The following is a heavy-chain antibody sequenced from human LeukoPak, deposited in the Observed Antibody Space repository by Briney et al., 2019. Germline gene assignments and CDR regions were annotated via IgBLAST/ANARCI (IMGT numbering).Heavy chain of an antibody. V-gene: IGHV4-39*07. CDR2: IYYSGST. J-gene: IGHJ5*02. D-gene: IGHD4-17*01. CDR1: GGSISSSSYY. CDR3: ARVTHGRWFDP. Sequence: SETLSLTCTVSGGSISSSSYYWGWIRQPPGKGLEWIGSIYYSGSTYYNPSLKSRVTISVDTSKNQFSLKLSSVTAADTAVYYCARVTHGRWFDPWGQGTLVTVSS.